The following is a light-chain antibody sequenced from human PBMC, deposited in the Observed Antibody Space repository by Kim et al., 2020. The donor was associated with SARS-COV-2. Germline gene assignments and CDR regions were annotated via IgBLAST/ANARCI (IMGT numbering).Light chain of an antibody. V-gene: IGKV1-39*01. Sequence: SAAVGERVTITCRASQSISDYLNWYQQKPGKAPELLIHAASTLHSGVPSRFSGSGSGTDFSLTITSLQPEDFATYYCQQNYNTPRTFGQGTKLEI. CDR3: QQNYNTPRT. CDR2: AAS. CDR1: QSISDY. J-gene: IGKJ2*01.